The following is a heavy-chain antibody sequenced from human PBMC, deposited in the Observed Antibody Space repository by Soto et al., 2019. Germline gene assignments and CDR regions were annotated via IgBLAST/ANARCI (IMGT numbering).Heavy chain of an antibody. Sequence: QVQLQESGPGLVKPSQTLSLTCSVSGDSISRYGFYWSWIRQRPGKGLEWIGYISYSGNPYFNPSLRSRATISIDTSKNQFSLRLSSVTAADTAVYYCATRGITLDHFDSWGQGTLVTVSS. CDR2: ISYSGNP. J-gene: IGHJ4*02. D-gene: IGHD3-10*01. CDR3: ATRGITLDHFDS. V-gene: IGHV4-31*03. CDR1: GDSISRYGFY.